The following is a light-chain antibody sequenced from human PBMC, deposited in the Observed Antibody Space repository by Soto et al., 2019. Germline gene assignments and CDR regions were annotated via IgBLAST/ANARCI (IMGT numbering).Light chain of an antibody. V-gene: IGKV3-15*01. J-gene: IGKJ1*01. CDR2: GAS. CDR1: QSVSSN. Sequence: IVMTQSPATLSVSPVERATLSCRASQSVSSNLVWYQQKPGQAPRLLIFGASTRATGIPARFSGSGSGTEFTLTISSLQSEDFAVYYCQQYNNWPLSFGQGTKVDI. CDR3: QQYNNWPLS.